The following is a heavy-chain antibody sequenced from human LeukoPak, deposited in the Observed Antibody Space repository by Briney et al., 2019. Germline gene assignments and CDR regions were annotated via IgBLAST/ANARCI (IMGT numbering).Heavy chain of an antibody. CDR1: GYSISSGYY. J-gene: IGHJ3*02. CDR2: IYHSGST. V-gene: IGHV4-38-2*01. D-gene: IGHD2-15*01. Sequence: SETLSLTCAVSGYSISSGYYWGWIRQPPGKGLEWIGSIYHSGSTYYNPSLKSRVTISVDTSKNQFSLKLSSGTAADTAVYYCARHPGLYDAFDIWGQGTMVTVSS. CDR3: ARHPGLYDAFDI.